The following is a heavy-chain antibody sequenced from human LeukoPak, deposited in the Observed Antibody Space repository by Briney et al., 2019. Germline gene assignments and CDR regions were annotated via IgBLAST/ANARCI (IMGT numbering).Heavy chain of an antibody. CDR2: IYPADSGT. J-gene: IGHJ4*02. CDR3: ARWSSDSRGYYYFLEF. Sequence: GESLKISCEGSGYSFPNYWIGWVRQMPGKGLEWMAIIYPADSGTRYSPSFQGQVTISADKSISTAYLQWSSLKASDTAMYYCARWSSDSRGYYYFLEFWGQGTLVTVSS. V-gene: IGHV5-51*01. CDR1: GYSFPNYW. D-gene: IGHD3-22*01.